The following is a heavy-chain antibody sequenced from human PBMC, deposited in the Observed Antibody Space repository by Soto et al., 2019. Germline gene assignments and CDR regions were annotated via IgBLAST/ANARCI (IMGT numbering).Heavy chain of an antibody. CDR1: GFTFSSYG. J-gene: IGHJ4*02. CDR3: ARDAEWVADY. CDR2: IWHDSRNK. D-gene: IGHD2-8*01. V-gene: IGHV3-33*01. Sequence: GGSLRLSCAASGFTFSSYGIHWVRQAPGKGLEWVAFIWHDSRNKYHADSVKDRFTISRDNSKNTVYLEMDRLRAEDTAVYYCARDAEWVADYWGRGTLVTVSS.